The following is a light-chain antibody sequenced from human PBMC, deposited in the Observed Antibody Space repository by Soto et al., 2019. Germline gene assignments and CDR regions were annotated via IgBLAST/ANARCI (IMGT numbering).Light chain of an antibody. V-gene: IGKV3-20*01. CDR1: ESVSDF. Sequence: EIVLTQSPGALSLSPGERATLSCWASESVSDFLAWYQHKPGLAPRLLIHGATKRTSGTPDRFSGSGSGTAFTLAISRLEPEDFAIYYCQQYVTSPAITFGQGTRLEIK. CDR3: QQYVTSPAIT. CDR2: GAT. J-gene: IGKJ5*01.